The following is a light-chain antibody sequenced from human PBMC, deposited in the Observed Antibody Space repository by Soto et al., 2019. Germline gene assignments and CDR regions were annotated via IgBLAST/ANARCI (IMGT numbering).Light chain of an antibody. J-gene: IGKJ2*01. V-gene: IGKV3-20*01. CDR1: QSVSNNY. Sequence: EIVLTQSPGTLSLSPGERATLSCRASQSVSNNYLAWYQQKPGQAPRLLIYGASNRATGIPDRFSGSGSGTDFTLTISSLQSEDFAVYYCQQYNSRPTFGQGTKVDIK. CDR2: GAS. CDR3: QQYNSRPT.